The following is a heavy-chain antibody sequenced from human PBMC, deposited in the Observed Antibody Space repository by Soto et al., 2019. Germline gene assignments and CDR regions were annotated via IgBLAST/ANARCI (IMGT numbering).Heavy chain of an antibody. D-gene: IGHD3-3*01. CDR1: GSSISSGGDY. V-gene: IGHV4-31*03. CDR3: ARDRAMESDP. CDR2: IYYSGST. Sequence: PSETRSLPCTVSGSSISSGGDYWSWIHQHPGKGLEWSGYIYYSGSTYYNPSLKSRVTISVGTAKNQFSLNLSSVTAADTAVYYCARDRAMESDPWGQGTLVTVSS. J-gene: IGHJ5*02.